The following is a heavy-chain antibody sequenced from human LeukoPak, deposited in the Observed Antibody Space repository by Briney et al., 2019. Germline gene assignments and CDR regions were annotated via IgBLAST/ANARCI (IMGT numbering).Heavy chain of an antibody. V-gene: IGHV3-30*18. CDR1: RFTFSSYG. Sequence: PGGSLRLSCAASRFTFSSYGMHWVRQAPGKGLEWVALISYDGSNKYYADSVKGRFTISRDNSKNTLYLQMNSLRAEDTAVYYCAKGVLGLWFDYWGQGALVTVPS. CDR3: AKGVLGLWFDY. J-gene: IGHJ4*02. CDR2: ISYDGSNK. D-gene: IGHD5-18*01.